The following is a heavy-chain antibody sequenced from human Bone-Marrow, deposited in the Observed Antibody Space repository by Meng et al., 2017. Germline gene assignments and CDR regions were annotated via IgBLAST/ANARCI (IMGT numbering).Heavy chain of an antibody. D-gene: IGHD2-2*01. CDR3: ARAGSGIVVVLDP. Sequence: RLQRQGSGPGLVKPSATLSRTCTVSGGSISSSSYYWGWIRQPPGKGLEWIGSIYYSGSTYYNPSLKSRVTISVDTSKNQFSLKLSSVTAADTAVYYCARAGSGIVVVLDPWGQGTLVTVSS. J-gene: IGHJ5*02. V-gene: IGHV4-39*06. CDR1: GGSISSSSYY. CDR2: IYYSGST.